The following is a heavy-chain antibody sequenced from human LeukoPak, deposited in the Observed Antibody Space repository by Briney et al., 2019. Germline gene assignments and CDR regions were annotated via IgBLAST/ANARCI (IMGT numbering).Heavy chain of an antibody. CDR1: GGSFSGYY. V-gene: IGHV4-34*01. CDR3: ARGRGEDIVATIRVPYYYYGMDV. CDR2: INHSGST. Sequence: SETLSLTCAVYGGSFSGYYWSWIRQPPGKGLEWIGEINHSGSTNYNPSLKSRVTISVDTSKNQISLKLSSVTAADTAVYYCARGRGEDIVATIRVPYYYYGMDVWGQGTTVTVSS. D-gene: IGHD5-12*01. J-gene: IGHJ6*02.